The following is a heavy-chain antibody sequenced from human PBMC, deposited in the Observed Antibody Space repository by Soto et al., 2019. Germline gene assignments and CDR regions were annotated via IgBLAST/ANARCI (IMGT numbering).Heavy chain of an antibody. J-gene: IGHJ6*02. CDR1: GYSFITYG. V-gene: IGHV1-18*01. CDR3: ARDRPTSSIRARDYYYAMDV. D-gene: IGHD6-6*01. Sequence: QVQLVQSGAEVKKPGASVKVSCKASGYSFITYGISWVRQAPGQGLEWMGWISTYNGNTKYAQKLQGRVTMTTDTSTTTGYMELRSLRSDDTAVYYCARDRPTSSIRARDYYYAMDVWGQGTTVTVSS. CDR2: ISTYNGNT.